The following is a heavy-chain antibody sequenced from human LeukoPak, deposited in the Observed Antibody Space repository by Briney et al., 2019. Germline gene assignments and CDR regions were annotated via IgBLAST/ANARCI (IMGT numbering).Heavy chain of an antibody. J-gene: IGHJ4*02. CDR1: GFTFSSYE. D-gene: IGHD3-10*01. CDR3: ARNWGGDGSDNRPPDQ. Sequence: GGSLRLSCAASGFTFSSYEMNWVRQAPGKGLEWVSYISSSGSTIYYADSVKGRFTISRDNAKNSLYLQMNSLRAEDTAVYYCARNWGGDGSDNRPPDQWGQGTLVTVSP. CDR2: ISSSGSTI. V-gene: IGHV3-48*03.